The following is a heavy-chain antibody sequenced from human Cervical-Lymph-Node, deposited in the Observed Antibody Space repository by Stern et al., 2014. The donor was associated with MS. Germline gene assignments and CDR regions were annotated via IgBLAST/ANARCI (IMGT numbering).Heavy chain of an antibody. CDR1: GCTFGSYG. Sequence: VQLVESGAEVKKPGASVKVSCKASGCTFGSYGISWMRQAPGQGLEWVGWISDYNRNTNYAQTLHGRATMTTDTTTSTAYMELRSLRSDDTTVYYCARGLLGSENAFDIWGQGTMVTVSS. D-gene: IGHD2-15*01. J-gene: IGHJ3*02. CDR3: ARGLLGSENAFDI. V-gene: IGHV1-18*01. CDR2: ISDYNRNT.